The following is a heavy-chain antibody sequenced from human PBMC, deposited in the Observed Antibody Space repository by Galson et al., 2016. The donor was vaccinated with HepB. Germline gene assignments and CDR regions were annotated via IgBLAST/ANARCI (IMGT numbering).Heavy chain of an antibody. V-gene: IGHV3-23*01. CDR1: EITLRNYA. CDR3: AKINIGGYSSGWGGSFDI. CDR2: IRGSDDST. Sequence: SLRLSCAASEITLRNYAMNWVRLAPGKGLEWVSVIRGSDDSTFYAGSVRGRFTISRDYAKNTLYLQMNRLRAEDTAVYYWAKINIGGYSSGWGGSFDIWGQGTMVTVSS. J-gene: IGHJ3*02. D-gene: IGHD6-19*01.